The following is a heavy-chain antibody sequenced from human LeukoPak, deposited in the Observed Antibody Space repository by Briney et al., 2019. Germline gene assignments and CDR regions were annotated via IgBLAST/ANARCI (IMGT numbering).Heavy chain of an antibody. V-gene: IGHV4-39*07. CDR2: INHSGST. Sequence: SETLSLTCTVSGGSISSSSYYWSWIRQPPGKGLEWIGEINHSGSTNYDPSLKSRVTISVDTSKNQFSLKLSSVTAADTAVYYCARLAHTRCHDYWGQGTLVTVSS. CDR3: ARLAHTRCHDY. J-gene: IGHJ4*02. CDR1: GGSISSSSYY. D-gene: IGHD2-2*02.